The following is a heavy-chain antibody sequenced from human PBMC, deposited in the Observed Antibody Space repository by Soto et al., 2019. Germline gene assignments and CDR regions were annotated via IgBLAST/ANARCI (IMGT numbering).Heavy chain of an antibody. D-gene: IGHD3-3*01. CDR1: GYTFTSYG. CDR3: ARVGVGPSPYYDFSSVELVFDP. Sequence: ASVKVSCKASGYTFTSYGISWVRQAPGQGLEWMGWISAYNGNTNYAQKLQGRVTMTTDTSTSTAYMELRSLRSDDTAVYYCARVGVGPSPYYDFSSVELVFDPWGQGTLVTVSS. V-gene: IGHV1-18*04. CDR2: ISAYNGNT. J-gene: IGHJ5*02.